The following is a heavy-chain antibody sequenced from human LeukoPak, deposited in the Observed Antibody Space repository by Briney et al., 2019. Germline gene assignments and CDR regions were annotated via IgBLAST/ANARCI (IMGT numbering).Heavy chain of an antibody. CDR1: GFTFSSYG. CDR3: AKARGSIDY. V-gene: IGHV3-30*18. Sequence: TGGSLRLSCAASGFTFSSYGMHWVRQAPGKGLEWVAVISYDGSNKCYADSVKGRFTISRDNSKNTLYLQMNSLRAEDTAVYYCAKARGSIDYWGQGTLVTVSS. CDR2: ISYDGSNK. D-gene: IGHD2-15*01. J-gene: IGHJ4*02.